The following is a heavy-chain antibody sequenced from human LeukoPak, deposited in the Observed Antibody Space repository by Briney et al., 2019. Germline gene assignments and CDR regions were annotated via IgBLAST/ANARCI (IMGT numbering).Heavy chain of an antibody. CDR2: IKEDGSER. J-gene: IGHJ4*02. Sequence: GGSLRLSCVASGDTLSNSWMSWVRQTPGKGLEWVANIKEDGSERKYVDSVKGRFTTSRDNAINSVYLQMNSLRVEDTAVYYCARDLSTDCYAYDYWGQGTLVTVSS. V-gene: IGHV3-7*01. CDR1: GDTLSNSW. CDR3: ARDLSTDCYAYDY. D-gene: IGHD3-16*01.